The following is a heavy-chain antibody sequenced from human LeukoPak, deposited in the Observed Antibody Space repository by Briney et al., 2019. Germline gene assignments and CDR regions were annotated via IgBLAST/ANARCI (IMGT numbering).Heavy chain of an antibody. CDR2: IYYSGST. J-gene: IGHJ4*02. CDR1: GGSISSYY. D-gene: IGHD3-10*01. CDR3: ARAGYYYRSGSYYNTPHFDY. V-gene: IGHV4-59*01. Sequence: SETLSLTCTVSGGSISSYYWSWIRQPPGKGLEYVGYIYYSGSTYYNPSLKSRVTISVDTSKNQFSLKLSSVTAADTAVYYCARAGYYYRSGSYYNTPHFDYWGQGTLVTVSS.